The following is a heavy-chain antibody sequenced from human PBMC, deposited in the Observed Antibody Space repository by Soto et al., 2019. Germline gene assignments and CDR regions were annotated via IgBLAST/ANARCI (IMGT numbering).Heavy chain of an antibody. CDR2: ITPMVGAP. CDR1: GGAFSSYA. D-gene: IGHD3-10*01. J-gene: IGHJ5*02. V-gene: IGHV1-69*06. CDR3: ARVLAGGWFAL. Sequence: QVQLVQSGAEVQKPGSSVKVSCTASGGAFSSYAINWGRQAPGQVLEWMGVITPMVGAPHYAQNFKGRITITADKSMNTGYVEVRGLTFGDTAGYFCARVLAGGWFALGGEWSVVTV.